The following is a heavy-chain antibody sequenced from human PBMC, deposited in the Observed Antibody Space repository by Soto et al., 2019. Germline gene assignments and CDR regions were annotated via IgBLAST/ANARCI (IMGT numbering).Heavy chain of an antibody. D-gene: IGHD1-26*01. Sequence: HPGGSLRLSCAASGFTFSSYEMNWVRQAPGKGLEWVSYISSSGSTIYYADSVKGRFTISRDNAKNSLYLQMNSLRAEDTAVYYCARDLPGGGSYSYYFDYWGQGTLVTVSS. CDR2: ISSSGSTI. J-gene: IGHJ4*02. CDR3: ARDLPGGGSYSYYFDY. CDR1: GFTFSSYE. V-gene: IGHV3-48*03.